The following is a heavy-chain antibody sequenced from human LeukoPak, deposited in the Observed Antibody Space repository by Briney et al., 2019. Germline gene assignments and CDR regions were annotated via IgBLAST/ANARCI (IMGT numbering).Heavy chain of an antibody. V-gene: IGHV3-23*01. J-gene: IGHJ6*02. CDR3: AKEVKSSGWYSEFYYYYGMDV. CDR1: GFTFNSYA. CDR2: ISGSGGST. Sequence: GESLRLSCAASGFTFNSYAMTWVRQAPGKGLEWVSAISGSGGSTYYAASVKGRFTISRDNSKNTLYLQMNSLRAEDTAVYYCAKEVKSSGWYSEFYYYYGMDVWGQGTTVTVSS. D-gene: IGHD6-19*01.